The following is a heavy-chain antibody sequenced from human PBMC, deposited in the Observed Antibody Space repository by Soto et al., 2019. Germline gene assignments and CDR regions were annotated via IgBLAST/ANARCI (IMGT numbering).Heavy chain of an antibody. D-gene: IGHD1-1*01. CDR3: AREGNEGYYDGMDV. V-gene: IGHV4-31*03. J-gene: IGHJ6*02. Sequence: QVQLQESGPGLVKPSQTLSLTCTVSGGSISSGGYYWSWIRQHPGKGLEWIGYIYYSGSTYYNPSLKSRVTISVDTSKNQISLKLSSVTAADTAVYYWAREGNEGYYDGMDVWGQGTTVTVSS. CDR1: GGSISSGGYY. CDR2: IYYSGST.